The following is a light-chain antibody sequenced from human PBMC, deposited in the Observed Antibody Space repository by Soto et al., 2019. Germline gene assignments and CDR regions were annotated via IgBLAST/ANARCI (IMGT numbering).Light chain of an antibody. CDR3: QQYDNLLT. CDR1: QSISSW. Sequence: DMQMTQSPSTLSASVGDRVTITCRASQSISSWLAWYQQKPGKAPKLLIYDASNLETGVPSRFSGSGSGTDFTFTISSLQPEDIATYYCQQYDNLLTFGGGTKVDI. J-gene: IGKJ4*01. V-gene: IGKV1-33*01. CDR2: DAS.